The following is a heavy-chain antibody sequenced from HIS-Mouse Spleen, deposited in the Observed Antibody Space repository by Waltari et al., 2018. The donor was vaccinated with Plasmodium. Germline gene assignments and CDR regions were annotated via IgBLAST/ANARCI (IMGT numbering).Heavy chain of an antibody. CDR2: IDYSGST. Sequence: QLQLQESGPGLVKPSETLSLTCTVSGGTISSSSYYWGWLRQPPGKGLEWIGSIDYSGSTYYNPSLKSRVTISVDTSKNQFSLKLSSVTAADTAVYYCARDRITGTSYFDYWGQGTLVTVSS. CDR1: GGTISSSSYY. J-gene: IGHJ4*02. V-gene: IGHV4-39*07. CDR3: ARDRITGTSYFDY. D-gene: IGHD1-7*01.